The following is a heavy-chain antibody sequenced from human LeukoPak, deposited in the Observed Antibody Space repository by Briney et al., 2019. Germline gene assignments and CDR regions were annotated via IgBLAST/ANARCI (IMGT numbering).Heavy chain of an antibody. CDR3: ARDGVVGATKWGHFDF. J-gene: IGHJ4*02. CDR2: ITTSSSYI. D-gene: IGHD1-26*01. V-gene: IGHV3-21*01. CDR1: GLTLKYYS. Sequence: GGSLRLSCAASGLTLKYYSMDWVRQAPGKGLEGVASITTSSSYIYYADSVRGRFTISRDNAKNSLYLQMSSLRAEDTAVYYCARDGVVGATKWGHFDFWRQGPRVRVSS.